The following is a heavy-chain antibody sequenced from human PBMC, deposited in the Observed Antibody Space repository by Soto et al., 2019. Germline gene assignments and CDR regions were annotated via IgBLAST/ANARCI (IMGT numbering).Heavy chain of an antibody. V-gene: IGHV1-18*04. D-gene: IGHD2-21*02. J-gene: IGHJ4*02. Sequence: QVQLVQSGAEVKKPGASVKVSCKASGYTFTSYGISWVRQAPGQGLEWMGWISAYNGNTNYAQKLQGRVTMATDTAASTGYMELRSVRSDDPAVYYCARASRGNSRAPGPDYWGQGTLVTVSS. CDR1: GYTFTSYG. CDR3: ARASRGNSRAPGPDY. CDR2: ISAYNGNT.